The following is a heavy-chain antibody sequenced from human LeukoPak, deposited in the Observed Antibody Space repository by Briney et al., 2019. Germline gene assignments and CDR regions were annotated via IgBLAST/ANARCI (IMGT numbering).Heavy chain of an antibody. CDR3: ARESHGSFGY. J-gene: IGHJ4*02. CDR2: ISSSSTYI. Sequence: GGSLRLSCAASGFSFSTYYVNWVRQAPGKGLEGVSCISSSSTYIYYADSVRGRFAIPRDNAKNSLYLQMNSLRAEDAAVYYCARESHGSFGYWGQGSLVTVSS. CDR1: GFSFSTYY. V-gene: IGHV3-21*01.